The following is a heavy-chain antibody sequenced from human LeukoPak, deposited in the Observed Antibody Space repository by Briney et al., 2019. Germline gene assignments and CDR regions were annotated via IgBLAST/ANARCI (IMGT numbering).Heavy chain of an antibody. Sequence: ASVKVSCKASGGTFSSYAISWVRQAPGQGLEWMGRIIPIFGTANYAQKFQGRVTITADKSTSTAYMELSSLRSEDTAVYYCARDGGSNWLDPWGQGTLVTVSS. J-gene: IGHJ5*02. CDR2: IIPIFGTA. CDR1: GGTFSSYA. CDR3: ARDGGSNWLDP. D-gene: IGHD2-15*01. V-gene: IGHV1-69*06.